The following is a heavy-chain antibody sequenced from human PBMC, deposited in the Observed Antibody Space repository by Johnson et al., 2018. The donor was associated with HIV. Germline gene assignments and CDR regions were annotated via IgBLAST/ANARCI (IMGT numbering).Heavy chain of an antibody. CDR1: GFTFSSYW. CDR3: ARGGARSSGYYSAFDI. CDR2: INSDGSST. D-gene: IGHD3-22*01. V-gene: IGHV3-74*02. Sequence: VQLVESGGGLVQPGGSLRLSCAASGFTFSSYWMHWVRQAPGKGLVWVSRINSDGSSTSYADSVKGRFTISRDNAKNSLYLQMNSLRAEDTAGYYCARGGARSSGYYSAFDIWGQGTMVTVSS. J-gene: IGHJ3*02.